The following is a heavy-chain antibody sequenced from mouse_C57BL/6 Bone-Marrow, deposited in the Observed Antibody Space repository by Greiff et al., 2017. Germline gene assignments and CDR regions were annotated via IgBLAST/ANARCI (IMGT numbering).Heavy chain of an antibody. CDR2: IDPSDSYT. Sequence: VQLQQPGAELVRPGTSVKLSCKASGYTFTSYWMHWVKQRPGQGLEWIGVIDPSDSYTNYNQKFKGKATLTVDTSSSTAYMQLSSLTSEDSAVYDCARDYYGSSRFAYWGQGTLVTVSA. D-gene: IGHD1-1*01. CDR3: ARDYYGSSRFAY. CDR1: GYTFTSYW. V-gene: IGHV1-59*01. J-gene: IGHJ3*01.